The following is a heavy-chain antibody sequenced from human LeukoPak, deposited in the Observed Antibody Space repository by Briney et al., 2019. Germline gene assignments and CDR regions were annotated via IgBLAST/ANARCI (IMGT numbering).Heavy chain of an antibody. D-gene: IGHD4-17*01. CDR3: ASPTTVTTSAYRAFDI. CDR1: GGSSSDNY. Sequence: SSETLSLTCAVYGGSSSDNYWSWIRQPPGKGLEWIGEINHSGSTNYSPSLRSRVTISVDTSKNQFSLNLRSVTAADTAVYYCASPTTVTTSAYRAFDIWGQGTMVTVSA. J-gene: IGHJ3*02. CDR2: INHSGST. V-gene: IGHV4-34*01.